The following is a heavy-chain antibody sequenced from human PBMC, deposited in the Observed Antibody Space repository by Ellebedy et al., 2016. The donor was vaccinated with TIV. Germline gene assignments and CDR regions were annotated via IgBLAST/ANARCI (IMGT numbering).Heavy chain of an antibody. CDR2: IWPDGTNK. Sequence: GGSLRLXXAASGFTFSTYGMHWVRQAPGKGLEWVAVIWPDGTNKYYVDSVKGRFTISRDNSKNTLYLEMSSLRADDTAVYYCARDSSDGPFDIWGQGTMVTVSS. CDR3: ARDSSDGPFDI. D-gene: IGHD5-24*01. J-gene: IGHJ3*02. V-gene: IGHV3-33*01. CDR1: GFTFSTYG.